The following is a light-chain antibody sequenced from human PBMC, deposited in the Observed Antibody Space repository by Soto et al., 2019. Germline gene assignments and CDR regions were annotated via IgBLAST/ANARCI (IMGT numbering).Light chain of an antibody. CDR1: QSVSSSY. CDR2: GAS. CDR3: QQYSSSPVFT. J-gene: IGKJ3*01. V-gene: IGKV3-20*01. Sequence: EIVLTQSPGTLSLSPGERATLSCRASQSVSSSYLAWYQQKPGQAPRLLIYGASSRATGIPDRFSGSGSGTDFNLTISRLEPEDFAVYYCQQYSSSPVFTFGPGTKVDIK.